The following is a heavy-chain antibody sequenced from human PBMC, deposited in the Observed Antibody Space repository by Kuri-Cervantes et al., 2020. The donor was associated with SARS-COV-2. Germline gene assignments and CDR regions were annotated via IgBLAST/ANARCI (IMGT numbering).Heavy chain of an antibody. CDR1: GFTFSSYS. D-gene: IGHD3-3*01. V-gene: IGHV3-21*03. Sequence: GESLKISCAASGFTFSSYSMNWVRQAPGKGLEWVSSISSSSSYIYYADSVKGRFTISRDDSKSIAYLQMNSLKTEDTAVYYCTRDDFWSGYYTEWGQGTLVTVSS. CDR3: TRDDFWSGYYTE. J-gene: IGHJ1*01. CDR2: ISSSSSYI.